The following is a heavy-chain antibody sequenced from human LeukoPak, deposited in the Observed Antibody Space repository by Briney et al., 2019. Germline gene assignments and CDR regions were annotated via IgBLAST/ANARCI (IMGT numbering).Heavy chain of an antibody. D-gene: IGHD6-13*01. CDR2: ISGSGGST. V-gene: IGHV3-23*01. CDR1: GFTVSSNY. Sequence: GGSLRLSCAASGFTVSSNYMSWVRQAPGKGLEWVSAISGSGGSTYYADSVKGRFTISRDNSKNTLYLQMNSLRAEDTAVYYCAKVGSIAAAANGFDYWGQGTLVTVSS. CDR3: AKVGSIAAAANGFDY. J-gene: IGHJ4*02.